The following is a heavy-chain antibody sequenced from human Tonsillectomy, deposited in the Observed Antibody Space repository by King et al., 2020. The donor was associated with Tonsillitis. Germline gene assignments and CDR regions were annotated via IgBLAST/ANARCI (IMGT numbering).Heavy chain of an antibody. V-gene: IGHV4-59*08. CDR1: GGSIGNDY. CDR2: IYNSGST. Sequence: VQLQESGAGLVKPSETLSLTCTVSGGSIGNDYWSWIRQPPGKGLEWIGYIYNSGSTNYNPSLKSRVTISVETSKNQFSLKMFSVTAADTAVYYCARRDNSGWFHFDYWGQGTLVTVSS. J-gene: IGHJ4*02. CDR3: ARRDNSGWFHFDY. D-gene: IGHD6-19*01.